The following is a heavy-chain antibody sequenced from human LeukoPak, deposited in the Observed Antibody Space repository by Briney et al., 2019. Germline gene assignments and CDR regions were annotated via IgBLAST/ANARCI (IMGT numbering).Heavy chain of an antibody. J-gene: IGHJ4*02. D-gene: IGHD2-2*01. Sequence: GASVKVSCKASGYTFTSYGISWVRQAPGQGLEWMGWFSAYNGNTNYAQKLQGRVTMTTDTSTSTAYMELRSLRSDDTAVYYCARASIGYCSSTSCYIANFDYWGQGTLVTVSS. V-gene: IGHV1-18*01. CDR3: ARASIGYCSSTSCYIANFDY. CDR2: FSAYNGNT. CDR1: GYTFTSYG.